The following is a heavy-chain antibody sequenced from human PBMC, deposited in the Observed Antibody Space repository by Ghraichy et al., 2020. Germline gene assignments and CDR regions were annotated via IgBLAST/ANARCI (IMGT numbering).Heavy chain of an antibody. V-gene: IGHV3-23*01. Sequence: GALNISCTVSGFTFSKYGMNWVRQAPGKGLEWVSGISDSGDTTYYADSVKGRFTTSRDNSKNTLYVQMSSLRAEDTAVYYCAKGYSGYSSASDYWGQGTLVTVSS. CDR3: AKGYSGYSSASDY. CDR2: ISDSGDTT. CDR1: GFTFSKYG. J-gene: IGHJ4*02. D-gene: IGHD6-6*01.